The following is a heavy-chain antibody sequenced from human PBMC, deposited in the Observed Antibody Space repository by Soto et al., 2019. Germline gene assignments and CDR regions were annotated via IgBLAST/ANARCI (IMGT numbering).Heavy chain of an antibody. CDR2: IVVGGGNT. J-gene: IGHJ4*02. V-gene: IGHV1-58*01. CDR1: GFTFISSA. Sequence: SVKVSCKASGFTFISSAVQWVRQARGQRLEWIGWIVVGGGNTNYAQKFQERVTITRDMSTRTAYMELSNLRSEDTAVYYCAADYYNSNGYYFDYWGQGTLVTVSS. D-gene: IGHD3-22*01. CDR3: AADYYNSNGYYFDY.